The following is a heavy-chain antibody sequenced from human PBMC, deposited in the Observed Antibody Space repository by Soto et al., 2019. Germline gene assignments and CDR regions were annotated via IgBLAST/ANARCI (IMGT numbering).Heavy chain of an antibody. CDR3: ARLLRYYDSSGYRADAFDI. CDR2: MNPNSGNT. CDR1: GYTFTSYD. D-gene: IGHD3-22*01. Sequence: ASVKVSCKASGYTFTSYDINWVRQATGQGLEWMGWMNPNSGNTGYAQKLQGRVTMTTDTSTSTAYMELRSLRSDDTAVYYCARLLRYYDSSGYRADAFDIWGQGTMVTV. J-gene: IGHJ3*02. V-gene: IGHV1-8*01.